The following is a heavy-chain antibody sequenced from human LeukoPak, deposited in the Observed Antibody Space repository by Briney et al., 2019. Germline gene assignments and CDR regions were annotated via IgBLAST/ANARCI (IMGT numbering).Heavy chain of an antibody. J-gene: IGHJ6*02. CDR3: AKDERYYGMDV. V-gene: IGHV3-30*18. CDR2: ISYDGSNK. Sequence: PGGSLRLSCAASGFTFSSYGMHWVRQAPGKGLEWVAVISYDGSNKYYADSVKGRFTISRDNSKNTLYLQMNSLRAEDTAVYCCAKDERYYGMDVWGQGTTVTVSS. CDR1: GFTFSSYG.